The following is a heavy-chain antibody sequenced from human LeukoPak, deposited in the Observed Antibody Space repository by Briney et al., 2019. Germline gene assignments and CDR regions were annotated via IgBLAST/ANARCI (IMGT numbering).Heavy chain of an antibody. CDR1: GYTFTSYG. J-gene: IGHJ3*02. V-gene: IGHV1-18*01. D-gene: IGHD3-22*01. CDR3: ARDSSGPPRRGRNAFDI. Sequence: GASVKVSCKASGYTFTSYGISWVRQAPGQGLEWMGWISAYNGNTNYAQKLQGRVTMTTDTSTSTAYMELRSLRSDDTAVYYCARDSSGPPRRGRNAFDIWGQGTMVTVSS. CDR2: ISAYNGNT.